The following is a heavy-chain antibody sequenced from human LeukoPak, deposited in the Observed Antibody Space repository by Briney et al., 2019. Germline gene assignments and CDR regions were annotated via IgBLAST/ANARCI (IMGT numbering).Heavy chain of an antibody. V-gene: IGHV1-18*01. CDR1: GYTFTNYG. CDR3: ARGDYGAYSAVY. J-gene: IGHJ4*02. CDR2: IIAYNGNT. D-gene: IGHD4-23*01. Sequence: GASVKVSCKASGYTFTNYGISWVRQAPGQGLEWMGWIIAYNGNTNYAQKFQGRVTMTTDTSTSTAYMELKSLRSDDTAVYYCARGDYGAYSAVYWGQGTLVTVSS.